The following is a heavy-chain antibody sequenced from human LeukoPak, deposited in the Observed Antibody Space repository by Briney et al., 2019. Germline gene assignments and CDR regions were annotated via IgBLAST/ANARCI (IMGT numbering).Heavy chain of an antibody. D-gene: IGHD4-17*01. CDR2: IHYNGNT. CDR3: ARGVNYGDPRGDWFDP. Sequence: SETLSLTCTVAGGSISSDYWSWIRQPPGKGLEWIGYIHYNGNTNYNPSLKSRLTMSVDTSKSQFSLKLSYVTAADTAVYYCARGVNYGDPRGDWFDPWGQGTLVTVSS. J-gene: IGHJ5*02. CDR1: GGSISSDY. V-gene: IGHV4-59*01.